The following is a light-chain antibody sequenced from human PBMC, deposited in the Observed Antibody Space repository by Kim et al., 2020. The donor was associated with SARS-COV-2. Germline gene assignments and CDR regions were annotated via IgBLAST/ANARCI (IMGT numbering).Light chain of an antibody. CDR1: ECVSSSY. CDR2: GAY. J-gene: IGKJ2*01. Sequence: LSAGESASLPCSERECVSSSYLAWNEQKPGQAPRLLIYGAYSKATGSPDRFRGSGSGTDFTLTITRLETEDTAVYYCQQYGSSTYTLGKGTKLEI. CDR3: QQYGSSTYT. V-gene: IGKV3-20*01.